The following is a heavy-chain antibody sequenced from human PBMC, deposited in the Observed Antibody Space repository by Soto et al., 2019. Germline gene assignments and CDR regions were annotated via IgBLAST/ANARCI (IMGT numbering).Heavy chain of an antibody. V-gene: IGHV4-30-2*01. CDR2: IYHTGTT. J-gene: IGHJ6*02. CDR1: GGSINSGDYS. D-gene: IGHD3-10*01. Sequence: PSETLSLTCTVSGGSINSGDYSWTWIRQPPGKGLEWIGYIYHTGTTYYNMSLKSRVTISVDRSKNQFSLKLSSVTAADTAVYYCAGWGPGVRGAYYYHGMDVWGQGATVTVSS. CDR3: AGWGPGVRGAYYYHGMDV.